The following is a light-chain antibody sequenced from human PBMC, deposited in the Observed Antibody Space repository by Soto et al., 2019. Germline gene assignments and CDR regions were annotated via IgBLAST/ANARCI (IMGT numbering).Light chain of an antibody. CDR2: ANS. Sequence: QAVVTQPPSLSGAPGQRVTISCTGSSSNIGAGYDVHWYQHLPGTAPKLLINANSNRPSGVPERFSGSRSGTSASLAITGLQAEDEADYYCQSYDNSLSGWVFGGGTKVTVL. V-gene: IGLV1-40*01. CDR1: SSNIGAGYD. CDR3: QSYDNSLSGWV. J-gene: IGLJ3*02.